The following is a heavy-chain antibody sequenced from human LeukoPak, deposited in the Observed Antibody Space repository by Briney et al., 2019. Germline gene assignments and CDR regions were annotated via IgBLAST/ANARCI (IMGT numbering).Heavy chain of an antibody. D-gene: IGHD6-19*01. CDR1: GYTFTSYG. V-gene: IGHV1-18*04. Sequence: ASVTVSCKASGYTFTSYGISWVRQAPGQGLEWMGWISAYNGNTNYAQKLQGRVTMTTDTSTSTAYMELRSLRSDDTAVYYCARGGLQWLPPTGGDYWGQGTLVTVSS. CDR3: ARGGLQWLPPTGGDY. CDR2: ISAYNGNT. J-gene: IGHJ4*02.